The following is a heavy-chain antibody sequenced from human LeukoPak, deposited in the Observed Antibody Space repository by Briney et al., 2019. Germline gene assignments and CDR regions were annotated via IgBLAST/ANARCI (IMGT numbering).Heavy chain of an antibody. CDR1: GFTFSSYE. CDR3: AELGITMIGVV. V-gene: IGHV3-48*03. Sequence: AGGSLRLSCAASGFTFSSYEMNWVRHAPGKGLEWVSYISSSGSTIYYADSVKGRFTISRDNAKNSLYLQMNSLRAEDTAVYYCAELGITMIGVVWGKGTTVTISS. J-gene: IGHJ6*04. CDR2: ISSSGSTI. D-gene: IGHD3-10*02.